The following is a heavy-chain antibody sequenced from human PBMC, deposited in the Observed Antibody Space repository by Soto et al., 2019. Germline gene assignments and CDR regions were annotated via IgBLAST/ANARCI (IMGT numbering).Heavy chain of an antibody. CDR3: AKDRVFCPPRGGH. D-gene: IGHD3-3*01. V-gene: IGHV3-23*01. J-gene: IGHJ4*02. Sequence: EVQLLESGGGLVQPGGSLRLSCAASGFTFSSYAMSWVRQAPGKGLEWVSAISGSGGSTYYADSVKGRFTISKDNSKNPLFLEMNRLRPGDQAVDCWAKDRVFCPPRGGHWGRGPLVSVPS. CDR1: GFTFSSYA. CDR2: ISGSGGST.